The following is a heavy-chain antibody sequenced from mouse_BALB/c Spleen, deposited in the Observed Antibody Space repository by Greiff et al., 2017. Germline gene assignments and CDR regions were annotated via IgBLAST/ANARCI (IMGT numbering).Heavy chain of an antibody. V-gene: IGHV5-9*03. CDR3: ARLRTGTGYFDY. D-gene: IGHD4-1*01. CDR1: GFTFSSYT. J-gene: IGHJ2*01. CDR2: ISSGGGNT. Sequence: EVKLMESGGGLVKPGGSLKLSCAASGFTFSSYTMSWVRQTPEKRLEWVATISSGGGNTYYPDSVKGRFTISRDNAKNNLYLQMSSLRSEDTALYYCARLRTGTGYFDYWGQGTTLTVSS.